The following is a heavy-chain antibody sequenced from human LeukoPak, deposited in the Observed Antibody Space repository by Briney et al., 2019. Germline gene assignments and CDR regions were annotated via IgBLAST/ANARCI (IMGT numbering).Heavy chain of an antibody. CDR2: IRYNGRSI. Sequence: GGSLRLSCAASGFIFSTYEMNWVRQAPGKGLEWLSYIRYNGRSIYYADSVKGRFTISRDNAYNSLYLQMDSLRVEDTAVYYCARDGRWINYYDGSSPVWGQGTLVTVSS. D-gene: IGHD3-22*01. V-gene: IGHV3-48*03. CDR1: GFIFSTYE. CDR3: ARDGRWINYYDGSSPV. J-gene: IGHJ4*02.